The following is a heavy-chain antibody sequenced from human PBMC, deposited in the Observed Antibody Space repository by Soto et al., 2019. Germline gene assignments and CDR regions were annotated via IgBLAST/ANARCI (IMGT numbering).Heavy chain of an antibody. D-gene: IGHD3-10*01. J-gene: IGHJ4*02. V-gene: IGHV4-59*08. CDR3: ARHKPITMGRGVISYGSDF. Sequence: KGLEGIGYIYYSGSTNYNPSVTRRSNISVDTSKNQFSLKRSSVTAADTAVYYCARHKPITMGRGVISYGSDFWVQGTPV. CDR2: IYYSGST.